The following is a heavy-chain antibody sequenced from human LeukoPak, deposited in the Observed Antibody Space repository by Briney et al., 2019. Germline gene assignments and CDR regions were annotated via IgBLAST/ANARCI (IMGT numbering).Heavy chain of an antibody. CDR3: ARSQYSEYDYEL. V-gene: IGHV4-59*01. D-gene: IGHD5-12*01. CDR2: LYYSGST. Sequence: SETLSLTCTVSGGSINSYYWSWIRQPPGKGLEWIGYLYYSGSTDYNPSLKSRVTISVDTSKNQFSLKLKPVTAADTAVYYCARSQYSEYDYELWGQGTLVTVSS. CDR1: GGSINSYY. J-gene: IGHJ4*02.